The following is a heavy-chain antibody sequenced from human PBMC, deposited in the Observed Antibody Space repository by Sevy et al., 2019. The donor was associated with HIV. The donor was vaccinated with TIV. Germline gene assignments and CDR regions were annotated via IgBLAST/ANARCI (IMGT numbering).Heavy chain of an antibody. D-gene: IGHD4-17*01. CDR2: INPNSGGR. V-gene: IGHV1-2*02. J-gene: IGHJ6*02. Sequence: ASVKVSCKASGYTFTGYYMHWVRQAPGQGLEWMGWINPNSGGRNYAQKFQGRVTMTRDTSISTAYMELSRLRSDDTAVYYCARDLYGDYRYYYYYYGMDVWGQGTTVTVS. CDR3: ARDLYGDYRYYYYYYGMDV. CDR1: GYTFTGYY.